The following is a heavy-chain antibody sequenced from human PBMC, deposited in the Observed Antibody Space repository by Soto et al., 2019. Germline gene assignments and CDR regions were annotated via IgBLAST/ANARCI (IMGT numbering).Heavy chain of an antibody. V-gene: IGHV3-74*01. Sequence: EVQLVESGGGLVQPGGSLRLSCAASGFTFSSYCMHWVRQAPGKGLVWVSRINSDGSSTSYADSVKGRFTITRDNAKITLYHQMNSLRAEDTAVYFCVRTSVVVAAATREDYWGQGTLVTVSS. J-gene: IGHJ4*02. CDR2: INSDGSST. CDR1: GFTFSSYC. CDR3: VRTSVVVAAATREDY. D-gene: IGHD2-15*01.